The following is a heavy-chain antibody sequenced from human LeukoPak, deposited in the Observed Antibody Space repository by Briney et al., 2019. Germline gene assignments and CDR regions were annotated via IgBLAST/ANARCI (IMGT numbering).Heavy chain of an antibody. CDR3: ARGYGSGSHST. V-gene: IGHV4-4*07. CDR1: GGSNSGDY. D-gene: IGHD3-10*01. J-gene: IGHJ5*02. CDR2: IHRSGST. Sequence: PSETLSLTCTMSGGSNSGDYWSWVRQPAGEGLEWIGRIHRSGSTYCNPSLKSRVTMSADTSKNQISLKVNSVTAADTAEYFCARGYGSGSHSTWGQGTLVTVSS.